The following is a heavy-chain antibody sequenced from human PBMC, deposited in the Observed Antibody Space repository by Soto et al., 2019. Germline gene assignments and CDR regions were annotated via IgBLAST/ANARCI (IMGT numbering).Heavy chain of an antibody. D-gene: IGHD6-13*01. CDR2: ISYDGSNK. CDR3: ARGRLLSSSWYAFDY. J-gene: IGHJ4*02. CDR1: GFTFSSYA. Sequence: QVQLVESGGGVVQPGRSLRLSCAASGFTFSSYAMHWVRQAPGKGLEWVAVISYDGSNKYYADSVKGRFTISRDNSKNTLYLQMNSLRAEDTAVYYCARGRLLSSSWYAFDYWGQGTLVTVSS. V-gene: IGHV3-30-3*01.